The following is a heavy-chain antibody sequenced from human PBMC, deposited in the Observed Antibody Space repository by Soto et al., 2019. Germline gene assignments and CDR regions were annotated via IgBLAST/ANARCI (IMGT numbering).Heavy chain of an antibody. V-gene: IGHV1-18*04. J-gene: IGHJ4*02. Sequence: ASVNVSCKASGYTFTSYGISWVRQAPGQGLEWMGWISAYNGNTNYAQKLQGRVTMTTDTSTSTAYMELRSLRSDDTAVYYCARDWTRYSSGWYDYWGQGTLVTVSS. CDR2: ISAYNGNT. D-gene: IGHD6-19*01. CDR1: GYTFTSYG. CDR3: ARDWTRYSSGWYDY.